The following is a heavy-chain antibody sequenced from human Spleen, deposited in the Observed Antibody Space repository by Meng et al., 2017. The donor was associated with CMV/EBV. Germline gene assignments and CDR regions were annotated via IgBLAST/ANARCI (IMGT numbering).Heavy chain of an antibody. D-gene: IGHD3-10*01. V-gene: IGHV3-49*04. Sequence: GESLKISCTASGFTFGDYAMSWVRQAPGKGLEWVGFIRSKAYGGTTEYAASVKGRFTISRDDSKSIAYLQMNSLKTEDTAVYYCTRVITMVRGVKGPYYYGMDVWGQGTTVTVSS. J-gene: IGHJ6*02. CDR2: IRSKAYGGTT. CDR3: TRVITMVRGVKGPYYYGMDV. CDR1: GFTFGDYA.